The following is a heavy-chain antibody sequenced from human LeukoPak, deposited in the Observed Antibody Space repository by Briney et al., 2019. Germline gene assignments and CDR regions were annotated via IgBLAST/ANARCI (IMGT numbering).Heavy chain of an antibody. CDR2: ISAYSGNT. V-gene: IGHV1-18*04. CDR3: ARAPPYGSGWSHSRHGLDV. J-gene: IGHJ6*02. Sequence: GASVKVSCKASGYSFFSYGITWVRQAPGQGLEWMGWISAYSGNTNFAQRLQGRVTMTTDTSTNTAYMELRSLRSDDTAVFYCARAPPYGSGWSHSRHGLDVWGQGATVIVSS. D-gene: IGHD6-19*01. CDR1: GYSFFSYG.